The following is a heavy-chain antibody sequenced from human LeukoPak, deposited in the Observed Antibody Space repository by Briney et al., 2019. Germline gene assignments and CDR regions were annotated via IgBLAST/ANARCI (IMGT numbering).Heavy chain of an antibody. CDR1: GFTFNSYS. CDR3: ARVGYYDSRDFDY. J-gene: IGHJ4*02. CDR2: ISGKSLTI. Sequence: PGGSLRLSCAASGFTFNSYSMNWVRQAPGKGLEWVSYISGKSLTIYYADSVKGRFTISRDNAKNSLYLQMGSLRDEHTAVYYCARVGYYDSRDFDYWGQGTLVSVSS. V-gene: IGHV3-48*02. D-gene: IGHD3-22*01.